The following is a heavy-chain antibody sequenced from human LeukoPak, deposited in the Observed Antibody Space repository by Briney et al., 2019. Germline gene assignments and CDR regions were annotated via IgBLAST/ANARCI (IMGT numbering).Heavy chain of an antibody. D-gene: IGHD6-13*01. CDR3: ARDGLGFGSAGTPRYYYGMDV. J-gene: IGHJ6*02. Sequence: ASVKVSCKASGYTFTSYGISWVRQAPGQGLEWMGWISAYNGNTNYAQKLQGRVTMTTDTSTSTAYMELRSQRSDDTAVYYCARDGLGFGSAGTPRYYYGMDVWGQGTTVTVSS. V-gene: IGHV1-18*01. CDR2: ISAYNGNT. CDR1: GYTFTSYG.